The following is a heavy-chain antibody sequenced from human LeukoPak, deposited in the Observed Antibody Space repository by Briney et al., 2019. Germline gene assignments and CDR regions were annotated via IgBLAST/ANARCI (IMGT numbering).Heavy chain of an antibody. D-gene: IGHD3-10*01. Sequence: GAAVKVSCKASGYTFTGYYMHGVRQAPGQGREWMGWINPNRGGTNYAQKFQGRVTMTRDTSISTAYMELSRLRSDDTAVYYCAREAVGGVYYGSGSYFARWFDPWGQGTLVTVSS. V-gene: IGHV1-2*02. CDR1: GYTFTGYY. CDR3: AREAVGGVYYGSGSYFARWFDP. J-gene: IGHJ5*02. CDR2: INPNRGGT.